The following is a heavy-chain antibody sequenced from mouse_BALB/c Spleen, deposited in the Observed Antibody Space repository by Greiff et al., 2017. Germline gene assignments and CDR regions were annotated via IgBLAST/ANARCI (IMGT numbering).Heavy chain of an antibody. D-gene: IGHD1-2*01. CDR2: IDPANGNT. CDR3: ARSLRPYYFDY. J-gene: IGHJ2*01. Sequence: EVNLVESGAELVKPGASVKLSCTASGFNIKDTYMHWVKQRPEQGLEWIGRIDPANGNTKYDPKFQGKATITADTSSNTAYLQLSSLTSEDTAVYYCARSLRPYYFDYWGQGTTLTVSS. V-gene: IGHV14-3*02. CDR1: GFNIKDTY.